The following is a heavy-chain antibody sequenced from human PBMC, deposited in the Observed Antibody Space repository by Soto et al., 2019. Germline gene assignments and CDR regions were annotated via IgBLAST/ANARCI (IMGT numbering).Heavy chain of an antibody. CDR2: IIPIFGTA. CDR3: ARAAVAGTGWSWFDP. V-gene: IGHV1-69*06. Sequence: GASVKVSCKASGGTFSSYAISWVRQAPGQGLEWMGGIIPIFGTANCAQKFQGRVTITADKSTSTAYMELSSLRSEDTAVYYCARAAVAGTGWSWFDPWGQGTLVTVSS. J-gene: IGHJ5*02. D-gene: IGHD6-19*01. CDR1: GGTFSSYA.